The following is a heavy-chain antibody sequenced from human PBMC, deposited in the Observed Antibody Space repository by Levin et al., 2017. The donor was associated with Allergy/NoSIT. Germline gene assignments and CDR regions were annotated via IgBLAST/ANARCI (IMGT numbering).Heavy chain of an antibody. CDR2: IYYSGST. Sequence: SETLSLTCTVSGGSISSGDYYWSWIRQPPGKGLEWIGYIYYSGSTYYNPSLKSRVTISVDTSKNQFSLKLSSVTAADTAVYYCARGVVLQIYGMDVWGQGTTVTVSS. D-gene: IGHD5-24*01. CDR3: ARGVVLQIYGMDV. J-gene: IGHJ6*02. CDR1: GGSISSGDYY. V-gene: IGHV4-30-4*01.